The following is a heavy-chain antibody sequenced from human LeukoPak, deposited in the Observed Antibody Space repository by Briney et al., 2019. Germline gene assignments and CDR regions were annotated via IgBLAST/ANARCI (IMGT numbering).Heavy chain of an antibody. CDR3: ASTYDFWSGYFSY. CDR1: GYTFTSYA. D-gene: IGHD3-3*01. V-gene: IGHV1-3*01. Sequence: GESLKISCKGSGYTFTSYAMHWVRQAPGQRLEWMGWINAGNGNTKYSQKFQGRVTITRDTSASTAYMELSSLRSEDTAVYYCASTYDFWSGYFSYWGQGTLVTVSS. J-gene: IGHJ4*02. CDR2: INAGNGNT.